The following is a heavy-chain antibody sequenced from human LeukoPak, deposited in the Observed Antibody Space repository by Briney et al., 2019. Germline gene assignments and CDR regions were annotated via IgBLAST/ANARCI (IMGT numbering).Heavy chain of an antibody. V-gene: IGHV4-39*07. CDR2: IYYSGST. D-gene: IGHD3-22*01. J-gene: IGHJ3*02. CDR3: AREEYYYDSSGSLDAFDI. CDR1: GGSISSSSYY. Sequence: PSETLSLTCTVSGGSISSSSYYWGWIRQPPGKGLEWIGSIYYSGSTYYNPSLKSRVTISVDTSKNQFSLKLSSVTAADTAVYYCAREEYYYDSSGSLDAFDIWGQGTMVTVSS.